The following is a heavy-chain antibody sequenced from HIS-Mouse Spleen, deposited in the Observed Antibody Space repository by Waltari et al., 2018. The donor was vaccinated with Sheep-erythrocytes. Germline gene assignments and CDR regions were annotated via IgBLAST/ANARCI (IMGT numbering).Heavy chain of an antibody. D-gene: IGHD2-21*02. J-gene: IGHJ2*01. CDR2: T. V-gene: IGHV3-74*01. Sequence: TSYADSVKGRFTISRDNAKNTLYLQMNSLRAEDTAVYYCARGDSRNFDLWGRGTLVTVSS. CDR3: ARGDSRNFDL.